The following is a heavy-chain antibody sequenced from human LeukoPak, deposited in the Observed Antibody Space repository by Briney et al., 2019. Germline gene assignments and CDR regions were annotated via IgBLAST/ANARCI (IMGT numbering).Heavy chain of an antibody. CDR1: GFTFSNYA. Sequence: SGGSLRLSCAASGFTFSNYAMTWVRQAPGKGLEWVSVIDGRGEGIHYADSVEGRFIISRDNSKNTLYLQMNSLRADDTALYYCARYATTVPVAGFDSWGQGTLVTVSS. D-gene: IGHD6-19*01. J-gene: IGHJ4*02. CDR3: ARYATTVPVAGFDS. V-gene: IGHV3-23*01. CDR2: IDGRGEGI.